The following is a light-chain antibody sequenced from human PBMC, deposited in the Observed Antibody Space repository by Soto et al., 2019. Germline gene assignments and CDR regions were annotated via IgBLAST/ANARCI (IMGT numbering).Light chain of an antibody. CDR1: QRISSW. CDR3: QQYDNYPFT. CDR2: KAS. J-gene: IGKJ3*01. V-gene: IGKV1-5*03. Sequence: DIQMTQSPSTLSASVGDIVTITCRASQRISSWLAWYQQKPGKAPKLLIYKASSLESGFPSRFSGSGSGTEFTLTISSLQPDDFATYYCQQYDNYPFTFGPGTKVHI.